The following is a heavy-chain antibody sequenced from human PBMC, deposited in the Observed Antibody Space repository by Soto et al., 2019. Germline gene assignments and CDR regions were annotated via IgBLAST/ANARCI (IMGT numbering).Heavy chain of an antibody. CDR1: GFTFSNAW. CDR2: IKSNTDGGTT. CDR3: TNRAFYGSGGVDY. D-gene: IGHD3-10*01. J-gene: IGHJ4*02. V-gene: IGHV3-15*01. Sequence: EVQLVESGGGLVKPGGSLRLSCAASGFTFSNAWMSWVRQAPGKGLEWVGRIKSNTDGGTTDYAAPVKGRFTISRDDSKNTLYLQMNSLKAEDTAVYYCTNRAFYGSGGVDYWGQGTLVTVSS.